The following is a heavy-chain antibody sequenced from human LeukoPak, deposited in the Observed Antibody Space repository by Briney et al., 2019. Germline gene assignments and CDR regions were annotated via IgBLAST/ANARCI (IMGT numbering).Heavy chain of an antibody. CDR3: ARLGSGPGYYFDY. V-gene: IGHV3-53*01. CDR1: GFTVSSNY. D-gene: IGHD3-10*01. J-gene: IGHJ4*02. CDR2: IYSGGST. Sequence: GGSLRLSCAASGFTVSSNYMSWVRQAPGKGLEWVSIIYSGGSTFYADSVKGRFTISRDNAKNTLYLQMDSLRAEDTALYYCARLGSGPGYYFDYWGQGALVTVSS.